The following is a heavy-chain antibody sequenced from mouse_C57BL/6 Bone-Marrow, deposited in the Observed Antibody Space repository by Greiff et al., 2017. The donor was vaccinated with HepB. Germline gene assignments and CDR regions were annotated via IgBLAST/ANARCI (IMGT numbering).Heavy chain of an antibody. Sequence: VMLVESGPELVKPGASVKISCKASGYAFSSSWMNWVKQRPGKGLEWIGRIYPGDGDTNYNGKFKGKATLTADKSSSTAYMQLSSLTSEDSAVYFCARSAAQVAWFAYWGQGTLVTVSA. J-gene: IGHJ3*01. V-gene: IGHV1-82*01. CDR1: GYAFSSSW. CDR2: IYPGDGDT. CDR3: ARSAAQVAWFAY. D-gene: IGHD3-2*02.